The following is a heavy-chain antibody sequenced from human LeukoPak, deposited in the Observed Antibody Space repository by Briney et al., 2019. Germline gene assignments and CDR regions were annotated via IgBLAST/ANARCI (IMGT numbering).Heavy chain of an antibody. J-gene: IGHJ4*02. CDR1: GFTFSSYS. CDR3: ARSIYMITFGGVIATPFDY. Sequence: GGSLRLSGAASGFTFSSYSMNWVRQAPGKGLEWVSSISSSSSYIYYADSVKGRFTISRDNAKNSLYLQMNSLRAEDTAVYYCARSIYMITFGGVIATPFDYWGQGTLVTVSS. D-gene: IGHD3-16*02. V-gene: IGHV3-21*01. CDR2: ISSSSSYI.